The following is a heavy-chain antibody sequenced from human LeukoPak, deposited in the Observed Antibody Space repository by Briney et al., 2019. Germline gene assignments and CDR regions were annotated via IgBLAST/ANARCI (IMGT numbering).Heavy chain of an antibody. Sequence: GGSLRLSCEASGFTFSSYWMHGVRQAPGEGLVWVSRVKGDGTITNYADSVKGRFTIFRGNAKNTLSLQPTSLRAEVTAVYYCSSLTPGHYMAVWGKGTTVTVSS. V-gene: IGHV3-74*01. D-gene: IGHD2-15*01. CDR3: SSLTPGHYMAV. J-gene: IGHJ6*03. CDR1: GFTFSSYW. CDR2: VKGDGTIT.